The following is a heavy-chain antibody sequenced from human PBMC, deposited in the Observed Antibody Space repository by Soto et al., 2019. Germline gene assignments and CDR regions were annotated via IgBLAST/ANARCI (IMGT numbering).Heavy chain of an antibody. J-gene: IGHJ4*02. CDR1: GYTFTSYG. Sequence: ASGKVSCKASGYTFTSYGISWVRQAPGQGLEWMGWISAYNGNTNYAQKLQGRVTMTTDTSTSTAYMELRSLRSDDTAVYYCAGLYDFWSGYWPPDYLGQGTLVTVSS. CDR2: ISAYNGNT. D-gene: IGHD3-3*01. V-gene: IGHV1-18*01. CDR3: AGLYDFWSGYWPPDY.